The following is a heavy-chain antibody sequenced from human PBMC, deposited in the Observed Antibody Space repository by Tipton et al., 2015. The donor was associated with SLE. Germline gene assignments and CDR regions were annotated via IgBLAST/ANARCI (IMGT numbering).Heavy chain of an antibody. Sequence: TLSLTCTVSGYSISSGYYWGWIRQPPGKGLEWIGSIYHSGSTYYNPSLKSRVTISVDTSKNQFSLKLSSVTAADPAVYYCARDYSPEAYFDYWGQGTLVTVSS. J-gene: IGHJ4*02. D-gene: IGHD6-13*01. CDR3: ARDYSPEAYFDY. CDR1: GYSISSGYY. V-gene: IGHV4-38-2*02. CDR2: IYHSGST.